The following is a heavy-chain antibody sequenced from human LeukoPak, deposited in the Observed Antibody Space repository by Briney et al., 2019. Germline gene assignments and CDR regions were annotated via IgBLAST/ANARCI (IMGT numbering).Heavy chain of an antibody. CDR1: GYSISSGYY. J-gene: IGHJ4*02. CDR3: ANRVCSGGSCYPGYFDY. V-gene: IGHV4-38-2*01. Sequence: PSETLSLTCAVSGYSISSGYYWGWIRQPPGKGLEWIGSIYHSGSTYYNPSLKSRVTKSVDTSKNQFSLKLSSVTAADTAVYYCANRVCSGGSCYPGYFDYWGQGTLVTVSS. CDR2: IYHSGST. D-gene: IGHD2-15*01.